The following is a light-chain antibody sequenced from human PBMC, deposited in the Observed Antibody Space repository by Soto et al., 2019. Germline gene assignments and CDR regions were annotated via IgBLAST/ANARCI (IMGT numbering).Light chain of an antibody. CDR2: DVS. CDR3: YSYSSTNTGV. CDR1: SSDVFFYNF. V-gene: IGLV2-14*03. Sequence: QSALTQPASVSGPLGQSITISCTETSSDVFFYNFVSWYQQHPGKAPKLIIFDVSSRPSGVSTRFSGSRSGNTASLTISGLQAEDEAGYYCYSYSSTNTGVFGGGTKLTVL. J-gene: IGLJ3*02.